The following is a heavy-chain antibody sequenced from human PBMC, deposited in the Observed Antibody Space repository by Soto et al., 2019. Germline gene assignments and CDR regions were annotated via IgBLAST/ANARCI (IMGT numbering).Heavy chain of an antibody. CDR3: AKDESFSGYYFDY. J-gene: IGHJ4*02. Sequence: EVQLLESGGGLVQPGGSLRLSCAASGFTFSSYAMSWVRQAPGKGLEWVSAISGSGGSTYYADSVKGRFTISRDNSKNTLYLQINSLRAEDTAVYYCAKDESFSGYYFDYWGQGTLVTVSS. CDR1: GFTFSSYA. CDR2: ISGSGGST. D-gene: IGHD1-26*01. V-gene: IGHV3-23*01.